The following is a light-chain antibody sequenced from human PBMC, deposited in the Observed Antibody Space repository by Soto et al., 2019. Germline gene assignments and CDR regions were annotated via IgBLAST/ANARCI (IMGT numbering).Light chain of an antibody. Sequence: EIVMTQSPATLSVSPGERATLSCRASQSVRDNLAWYQQKPGQAPGLLIYGTSIRATGIPARFSGRGSDTEFTLTISSLQSEDFATYYCHQYDDWPLTFGPGTKVDIK. CDR3: HQYDDWPLT. CDR1: QSVRDN. J-gene: IGKJ3*01. CDR2: GTS. V-gene: IGKV3-15*01.